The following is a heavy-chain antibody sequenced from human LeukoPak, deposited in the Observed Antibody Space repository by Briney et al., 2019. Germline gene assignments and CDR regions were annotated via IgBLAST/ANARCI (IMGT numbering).Heavy chain of an antibody. D-gene: IGHD3-22*01. V-gene: IGHV1-69*05. Sequence: SVKVSCKASGGTFSSYAISWVRQAPGQGLVWMGGIIPIFGTANYAQKLQGRVTMTTDTSTSTAYMELRSLRSDDTAVYYCARGSPSRYYYDSSGYYGGYSDYWGQGTLVTVSS. CDR1: GGTFSSYA. CDR3: ARGSPSRYYYDSSGYYGGYSDY. CDR2: IIPIFGTA. J-gene: IGHJ4*02.